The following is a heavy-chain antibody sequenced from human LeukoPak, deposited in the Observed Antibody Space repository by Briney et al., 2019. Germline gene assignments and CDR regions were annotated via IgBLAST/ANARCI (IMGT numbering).Heavy chain of an antibody. CDR3: ARAIGGDWGNFDY. J-gene: IGHJ4*02. Sequence: GASVKLSCKASGYTFTSYGISWVRQAPGQGLEWLGWISAYNGNTNSAQKLQGRVTMTTVTSTSTAYMERRSLRSDDTAVYYCARAIGGDWGNFDYWGQGTLVTVSS. CDR1: GYTFTSYG. V-gene: IGHV1-18*01. CDR2: ISAYNGNT. D-gene: IGHD1-26*01.